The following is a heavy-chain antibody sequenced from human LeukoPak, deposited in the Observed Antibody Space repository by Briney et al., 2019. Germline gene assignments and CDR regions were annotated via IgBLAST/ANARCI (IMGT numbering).Heavy chain of an antibody. CDR3: VRDYCSSGTCYGFD. CDR1: GFIVTDAW. D-gene: IGHD2-15*01. V-gene: IGHV3-21*01. Sequence: GGSLRLSCAPSGFIVTDAWMSWVRQAPGKGLEWVSSISSTDSYIFYADSVKGRFTISRDNAKNSLYLQMNSLRAEDTAMYYCVRDYCSSGTCYGFDWGQGTLVTVSS. J-gene: IGHJ4*02. CDR2: ISSTDSYI.